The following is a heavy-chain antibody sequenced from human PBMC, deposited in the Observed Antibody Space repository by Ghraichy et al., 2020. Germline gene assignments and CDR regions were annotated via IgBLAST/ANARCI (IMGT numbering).Heavy chain of an antibody. J-gene: IGHJ6*03. CDR1: GFTFSSYW. CDR2: IKQDGSEK. V-gene: IGHV3-7*03. Sequence: GESLNISCAASGFTFSSYWMSWVRQAPGKGLEWVANIKQDGSEKYYVDSVKGRFTISRDNAKNSLYLQMNSLRAEDTAVYYCARVAGITGTTVGGYYYYYMDVWGKGTTVTVSS. CDR3: ARVAGITGTTVGGYYYYYMDV. D-gene: IGHD1-7*01.